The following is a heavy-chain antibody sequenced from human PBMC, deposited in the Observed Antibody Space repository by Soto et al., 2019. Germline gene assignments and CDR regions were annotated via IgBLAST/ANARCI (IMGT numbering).Heavy chain of an antibody. CDR3: ARDQSGYYRFDYYYGMDV. D-gene: IGHD3-16*01. CDR2: IYYSGST. V-gene: IGHV4-59*01. Sequence: PSETLSLTCTVSGGSISNYYWSLIRQPPGKGLEWIGYIYYSGSTNYNPSLKSRVTISVDTSKNQFSLKLSSVTAADTAVYYCARDQSGYYRFDYYYGMDVWGQGTTVTVS. J-gene: IGHJ6*02. CDR1: GGSISNYY.